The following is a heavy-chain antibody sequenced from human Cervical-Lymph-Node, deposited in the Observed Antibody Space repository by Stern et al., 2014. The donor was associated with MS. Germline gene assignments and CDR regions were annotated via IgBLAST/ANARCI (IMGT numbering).Heavy chain of an antibody. CDR1: GYTFANYY. CDR3: ARDKETGYGAHGD. D-gene: IGHD4-17*01. V-gene: IGHV1-46*01. CDR2: INSRDGGT. Sequence: QLVESGAEVKMPGASVKVSCKASGYTFANYYIHWVRQAPGQGLEWMGLINSRDGGTTYAQKFQGRLSVTRDTSTTTVYMELRSLRSEDTAFYYCARDKETGYGAHGDWGQGTLVTVSS. J-gene: IGHJ4*02.